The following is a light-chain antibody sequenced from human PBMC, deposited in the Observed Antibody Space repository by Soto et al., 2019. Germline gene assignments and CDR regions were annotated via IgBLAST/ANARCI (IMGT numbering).Light chain of an antibody. CDR3: QQYDNIPLT. CDR1: HDIRNY. Sequence: DIQMTQSPSSLSASVGDSVTITCQASHDIRNYLNWYQQKPGQAPKLPIHDASRLQTGVPSRFSGSGSGTDVTFTISSLKHDDIATYHCQQYDNIPLTFGGGTKVDI. CDR2: DAS. V-gene: IGKV1-33*01. J-gene: IGKJ4*01.